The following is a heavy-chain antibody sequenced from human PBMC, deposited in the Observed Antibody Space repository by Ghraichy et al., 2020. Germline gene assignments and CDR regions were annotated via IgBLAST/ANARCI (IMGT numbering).Heavy chain of an antibody. J-gene: IGHJ4*02. CDR3: VDGIAL. CDR2: FYKSGTT. Sequence: SETLSLTCSVSGGSIINDHWSWVRQPPGKGLEWIGYFYKSGTTNYNPSLNSRVTISVDTSKRQSSLKLTSVTAADTAVYYCVDGIALWGQGTLVIVSS. CDR1: GGSIINDH. D-gene: IGHD2-21*01. V-gene: IGHV4-59*01.